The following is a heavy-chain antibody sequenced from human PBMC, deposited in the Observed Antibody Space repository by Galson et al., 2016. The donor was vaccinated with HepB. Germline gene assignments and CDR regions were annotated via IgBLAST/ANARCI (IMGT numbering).Heavy chain of an antibody. V-gene: IGHV3-30*04. Sequence: SLRLSCAASGFSFSLNTVHWVRQLPGKGLEWVALISYTGSNEIYAESVKGRFQISRDNSKNTLSLQMNNLRGEDTAVYYWARSFRDFVFEGSLYGLDVWGQGTTVIVSS. CDR3: ARSFRDFVFEGSLYGLDV. CDR1: GFSFSLNT. CDR2: ISYTGSNE. D-gene: IGHD3-10*01. J-gene: IGHJ6*02.